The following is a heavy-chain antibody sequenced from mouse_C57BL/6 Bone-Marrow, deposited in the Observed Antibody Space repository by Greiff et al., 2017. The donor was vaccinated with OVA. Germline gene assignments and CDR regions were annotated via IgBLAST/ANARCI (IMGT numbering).Heavy chain of an antibody. Sequence: QVQLKESGPGLVQPSQSLSITCTVSGFSLTSYGVHWVRQSPGKGLEWLGVIWSGGSTDYNAAFISRLSISKDNSKSQVFFKMNSLQADDTAIYYCARKGYPGAAMDYWGQGTSVTVSS. D-gene: IGHD2-14*01. V-gene: IGHV2-2*01. CDR2: IWSGGST. CDR3: ARKGYPGAAMDY. J-gene: IGHJ4*01. CDR1: GFSLTSYG.